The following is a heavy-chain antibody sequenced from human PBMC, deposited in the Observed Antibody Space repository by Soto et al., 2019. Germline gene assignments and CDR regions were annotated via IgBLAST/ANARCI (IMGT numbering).Heavy chain of an antibody. J-gene: IGHJ4*02. CDR2: IGTAGGGST. V-gene: IGHV3-23*04. D-gene: IGHD6-19*01. Sequence: EVQLVESGGGLVQPGGSLRLSCAASGFTFSSYDMHWVRQATGKGLEWVSAIGTAGGGSTSYADSVKGRFTISRDNSKNTLFLQMNSLRAEDTAVYYCAKQAGYSSDPFDYWGQGTLVTVSS. CDR3: AKQAGYSSDPFDY. CDR1: GFTFSSYD.